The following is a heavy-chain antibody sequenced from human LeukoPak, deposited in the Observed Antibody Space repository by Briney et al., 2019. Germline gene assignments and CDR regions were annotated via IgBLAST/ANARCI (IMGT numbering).Heavy chain of an antibody. D-gene: IGHD3-10*01. Sequence: ASVKVSCKASGYTFTSYYMHWVRQAPGQGLEWMGIINPSGGSTSYAQKFQGRVTMTRDTSTSTVYMELSSLRSEDTAVYYCARGLGWFGEPDAFDIWGQGTMVTVSS. CDR2: INPSGGST. CDR3: ARGLGWFGEPDAFDI. J-gene: IGHJ3*02. CDR1: GYTFTSYY. V-gene: IGHV1-46*01.